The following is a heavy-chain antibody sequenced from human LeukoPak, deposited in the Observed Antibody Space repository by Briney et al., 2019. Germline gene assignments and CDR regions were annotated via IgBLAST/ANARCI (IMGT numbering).Heavy chain of an antibody. Sequence: SETLSLTCSVSGVSISTYYGIWIRQPPAKGLEWMGFFSYSGSTKYNPSLKSRVTMSVDTSKNQFSLKLSSVTAADTAVYYCARMYSGTSYYFDYWGQGTLVTVSS. V-gene: IGHV4-59*01. CDR3: ARMYSGTSYYFDY. CDR1: GVSISTYY. CDR2: FSYSGST. D-gene: IGHD1-26*01. J-gene: IGHJ4*02.